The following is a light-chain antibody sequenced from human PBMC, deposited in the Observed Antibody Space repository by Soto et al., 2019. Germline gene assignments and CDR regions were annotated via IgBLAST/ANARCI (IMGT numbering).Light chain of an antibody. Sequence: DIQMTQSPSSLSASVGDRVTITCRASHDIRNFLAWFQQRPGQPPKSLIFGASSLQSGVPSRFSGSRSGTDFTLTINSLQPEDFATYYCQQYFDYPATFGQGTRLEIK. J-gene: IGKJ5*01. CDR1: HDIRNF. CDR3: QQYFDYPAT. V-gene: IGKV1-16*01. CDR2: GAS.